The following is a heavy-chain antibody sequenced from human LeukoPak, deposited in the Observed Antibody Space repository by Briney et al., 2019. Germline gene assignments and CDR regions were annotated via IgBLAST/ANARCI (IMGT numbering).Heavy chain of an antibody. J-gene: IGHJ6*03. D-gene: IGHD3-3*01. CDR2: ISAYNGNT. CDR1: GYTFTSYG. CDR3: ARETSTTRIWSGSIIEDYYYYYYMDV. Sequence: ASVKVSCKASGYTFTSYGISWVRQAPGQGLEWLGWISAYNGNTNYAQKLQGRVTMTTDTSTSTAYMELRSLRSDDTAVYYCARETSTTRIWSGSIIEDYYYYYYMDVWGKGTTVTVSS. V-gene: IGHV1-18*01.